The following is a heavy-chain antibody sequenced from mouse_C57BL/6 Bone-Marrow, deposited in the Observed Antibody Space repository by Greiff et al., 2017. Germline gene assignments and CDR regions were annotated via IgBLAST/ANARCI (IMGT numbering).Heavy chain of an antibody. Sequence: EVMLVESGAELVRPGASVKLSCTASGFNIKDDYMHWVKQRPEQGLEWIGWIDPENGDTEYASKFQGKATITADTSSNTAYLQLSSLTSEDTAVYYCTTVYYYGSSPYYFDYWGQGTTLTVSS. CDR3: TTVYYYGSSPYYFDY. CDR1: GFNIKDDY. D-gene: IGHD1-1*01. J-gene: IGHJ2*01. CDR2: IDPENGDT. V-gene: IGHV14-4*01.